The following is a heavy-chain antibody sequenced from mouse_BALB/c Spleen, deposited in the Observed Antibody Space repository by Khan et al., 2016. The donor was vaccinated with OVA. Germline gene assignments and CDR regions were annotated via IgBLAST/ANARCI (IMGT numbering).Heavy chain of an antibody. D-gene: IGHD2-14*01. CDR1: GYIFTNYG. CDR3: ARGYYRYGSWFAY. CDR2: INTNTGEP. V-gene: IGHV9-3*02. J-gene: IGHJ3*01. Sequence: QVQLQQSGPELKKPGETVKISCKASGYIFTNYGMNWVKQAPGKGLKWMGWINTNTGEPTFAEEFKERFAFSLETSANTAYLQINSLKNEDTATYFCARGYYRYGSWFAYWGQGTLVTVSA.